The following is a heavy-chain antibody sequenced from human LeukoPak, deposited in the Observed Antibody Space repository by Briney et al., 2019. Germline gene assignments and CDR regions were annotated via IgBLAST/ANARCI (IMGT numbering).Heavy chain of an antibody. V-gene: IGHV4-34*01. D-gene: IGHD3-3*01. CDR1: GGSFSGYY. Sequence: PSETLSLTCAVYGGSFSGYYWSWLRQPPGKGLEWIGEINHSGSTNYNPSLKSRVTLSVDTSKNQFSLKLSSVTAADTAVYYCARGRTYYDFWSANKGRFDPWGQGTLVTVSS. CDR2: INHSGST. CDR3: ARGRTYYDFWSANKGRFDP. J-gene: IGHJ5*02.